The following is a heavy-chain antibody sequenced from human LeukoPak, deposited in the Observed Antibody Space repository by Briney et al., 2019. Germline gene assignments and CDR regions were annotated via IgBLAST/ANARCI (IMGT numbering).Heavy chain of an antibody. CDR3: ARDEGSGSLDY. Sequence: ASETLSLTCAVYGGSFSGYYWSWIRQPPGKGLEWIGEINHSGSTNYNPSLKSRVTISVDTSKNQFSLKLSSVTAADTAVYYCARDEGSGSLDYWGQGTLVTVSS. J-gene: IGHJ4*02. CDR2: INHSGST. CDR1: GGSFSGYY. D-gene: IGHD1-26*01. V-gene: IGHV4-34*01.